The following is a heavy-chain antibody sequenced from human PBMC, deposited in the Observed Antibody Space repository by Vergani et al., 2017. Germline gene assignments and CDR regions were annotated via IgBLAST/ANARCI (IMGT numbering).Heavy chain of an antibody. D-gene: IGHD5-12*01. J-gene: IGHJ3*02. Sequence: QLQLQESGPGLVKPSETLSLTCTVSGGSISSSSYYWGWIRQPPGKGLEWIGSIYYSGSTYYHPSLKSRVTISVDTSKNQFSLKLSSVTAADTAVYYCARSLGGYVNAFDIWGQGTMVTVSS. CDR2: IYYSGST. CDR1: GGSISSSSYY. CDR3: ARSLGGYVNAFDI. V-gene: IGHV4-39*01.